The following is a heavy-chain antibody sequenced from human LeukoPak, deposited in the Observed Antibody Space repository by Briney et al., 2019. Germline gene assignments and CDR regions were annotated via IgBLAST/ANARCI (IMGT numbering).Heavy chain of an antibody. CDR1: GYSFTSYW. V-gene: IGHV5-51*01. J-gene: IGHJ5*02. Sequence: GESLKISCKGSGYSFTSYWIGWVRQMPGKGLEWMGIIYPGDSDTRYSPSFQGQVTISADKSLSTAYLQWSSLKASDTAMYYCARRVLTTVTPGGFDPWGQGTLVTVSS. CDR3: ARRVLTTVTPGGFDP. CDR2: IYPGDSDT. D-gene: IGHD4-17*01.